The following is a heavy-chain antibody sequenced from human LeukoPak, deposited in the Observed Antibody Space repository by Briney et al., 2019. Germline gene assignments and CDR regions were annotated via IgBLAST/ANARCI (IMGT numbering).Heavy chain of an antibody. CDR3: ARTYYYDSSGPRGSRAFDI. CDR1: GGSISSYY. CDR2: IYYSGST. Sequence: PSETLSLTCTVSGGSISSYYWSWIRQPPGKGLEWIGYIYYSGSTNYNPSLKSRVTISVDTSKNQFSLKLSSVTAADTAVYYCARTYYYDSSGPRGSRAFDIWGQGTMVTVSS. V-gene: IGHV4-59*01. D-gene: IGHD3-22*01. J-gene: IGHJ3*02.